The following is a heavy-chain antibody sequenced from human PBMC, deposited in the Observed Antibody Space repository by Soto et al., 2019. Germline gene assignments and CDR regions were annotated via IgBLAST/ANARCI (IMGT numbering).Heavy chain of an antibody. CDR3: ARTSQMYYDFWSGYWDCDY. J-gene: IGHJ4*02. CDR2: INPSGGST. CDR1: GYTFTRYY. Sequence: ASVKVSCKASGYTFTRYYMHWVRQAPGQGLEWMGIINPSGGSTSYAQKFQGRVTMTRDTSTSTVYKELSSLRSEDTAVYYCARTSQMYYDFWSGYWDCDYWGQGTLVTVSS. D-gene: IGHD3-3*01. V-gene: IGHV1-46*01.